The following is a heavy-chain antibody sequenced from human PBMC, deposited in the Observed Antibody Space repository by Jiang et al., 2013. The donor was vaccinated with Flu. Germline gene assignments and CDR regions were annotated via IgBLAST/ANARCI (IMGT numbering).Heavy chain of an antibody. CDR2: IYYSGST. J-gene: IGHJ4*02. CDR1: GGSISSSSYY. Sequence: GLVKPSETLSLTCTVSGGSISSSSYYWGWIRQPPGKGLEWIGSIYYSGSTYYNPSLKSRVTISVDTSKNQFSLKLSSVTAADTAVYYCARQWGLQSSYYFDYWGQGTLVTVSS. CDR3: ARQWGLQSSYYFDY. V-gene: IGHV4-39*01. D-gene: IGHD1-26*01.